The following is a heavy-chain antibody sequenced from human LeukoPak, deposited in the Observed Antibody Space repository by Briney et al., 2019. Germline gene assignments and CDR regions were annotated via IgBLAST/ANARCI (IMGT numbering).Heavy chain of an antibody. CDR1: GFTFSSYA. J-gene: IGHJ6*02. Sequence: GGSLRLSCAASGFTFSSYAMSWVRQAPGKGLEWVSAISGSGGSTYYADSVKGRFTISRDNSKNTLYLQMNSLRAEDTAVYYCAKDIGREPYSPAFRKYYYGMDVWGQGTTVTVSS. D-gene: IGHD3-3*02. V-gene: IGHV3-23*01. CDR3: AKDIGREPYSPAFRKYYYGMDV. CDR2: ISGSGGST.